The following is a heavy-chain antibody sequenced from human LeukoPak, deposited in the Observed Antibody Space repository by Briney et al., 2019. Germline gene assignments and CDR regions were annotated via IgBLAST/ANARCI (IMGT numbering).Heavy chain of an antibody. D-gene: IGHD5-18*01. V-gene: IGHV4-59*08. CDR1: GGSISSHY. J-gene: IGHJ6*03. CDR2: VYNSGST. CDR3: ARPRTAISGAYYYYYMDV. Sequence: SETLSLTCTVSGGSISSHYWSWIRQPPGKGLEWLGYVYNSGSTNYNPSLTSRVTISVDTSKNQFSLNLSSVTAADTAVYYCARPRTAISGAYYYYYMDVWGKGTTVTVSS.